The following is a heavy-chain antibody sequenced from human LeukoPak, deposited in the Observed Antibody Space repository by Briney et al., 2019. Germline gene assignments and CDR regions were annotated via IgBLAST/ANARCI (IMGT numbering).Heavy chain of an antibody. CDR3: ARGKDHEDY. J-gene: IGHJ4*02. D-gene: IGHD3-16*01. CDR2: IRYDGTNE. Sequence: PGGSLRLSCAASGFTFNSFGMHWVRQAPGKGLGWVAFIRYDGTNEYIADSVKGRFTISRDNSKNTLYLQMNRLRSDDTAVYYCARGKDHEDYWGQGTLVIVSS. V-gene: IGHV3-30*02. CDR1: GFTFNSFG.